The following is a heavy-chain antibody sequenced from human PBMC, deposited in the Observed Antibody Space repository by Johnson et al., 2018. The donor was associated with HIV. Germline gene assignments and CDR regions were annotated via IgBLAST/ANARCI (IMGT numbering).Heavy chain of an antibody. CDR3: TTDSGWVPLEAFDI. J-gene: IGHJ3*02. CDR1: GFTFSNAW. CDR2: VKSKTDGGTR. D-gene: IGHD6-19*01. V-gene: IGHV3-15*01. Sequence: VQLVESGGGLVKPGGSLRLSCAASGFTFSNAWMSWVRQAPGKGLEWVGRVKSKTDGGTRDYTAPVKGRFTISRDDSKNTLYLQMNSLKTEDTAVYYCTTDSGWVPLEAFDIWGQGTMVTVSS.